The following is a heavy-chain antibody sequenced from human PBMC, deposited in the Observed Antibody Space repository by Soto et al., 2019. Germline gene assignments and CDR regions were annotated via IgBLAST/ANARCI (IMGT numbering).Heavy chain of an antibody. V-gene: IGHV1-18*01. D-gene: IGHD1-26*01. CDR1: GYTFASYA. Sequence: GASVKVSCKASGYTFASYAISWMRQAPGQGLEWMGWISAYNGNTNYAQKLQGRVTMTTDTSTSTAYMELRSLRSDDTAVYYCSRTLVGATPADYWGQGTLVPVSA. CDR2: ISAYNGNT. CDR3: SRTLVGATPADY. J-gene: IGHJ4*01.